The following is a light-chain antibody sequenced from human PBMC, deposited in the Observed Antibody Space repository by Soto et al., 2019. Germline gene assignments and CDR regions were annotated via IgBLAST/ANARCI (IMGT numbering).Light chain of an antibody. Sequence: EIVLTQSPGTLSLSPGERATLSCRASQSVSSTYLAWYQQKPAQAPSLLIYGASRRATGIPERFSGSGSGTDFTLTISRLEPEDFAVYYCQQYERSPTTFGGGTKVEIK. CDR3: QQYERSPTT. V-gene: IGKV3-20*01. CDR1: QSVSSTY. J-gene: IGKJ4*02. CDR2: GAS.